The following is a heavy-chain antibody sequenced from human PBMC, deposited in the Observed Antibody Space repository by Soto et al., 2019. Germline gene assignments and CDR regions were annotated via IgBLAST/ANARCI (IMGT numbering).Heavy chain of an antibody. V-gene: IGHV1-69*02. D-gene: IGHD1-26*01. J-gene: IGHJ4*02. Sequence: GASVKVSCKASGGTFSSYTISWVRQAPGQGLEWMGRIIPILGIANYAQKFQGRVTITADKSTSTAYMELSSLRSEDTAVYYCARGPLNSGSHPPDYWGQGTLVTVSS. CDR2: IIPILGIA. CDR1: GGTFSSYT. CDR3: ARGPLNSGSHPPDY.